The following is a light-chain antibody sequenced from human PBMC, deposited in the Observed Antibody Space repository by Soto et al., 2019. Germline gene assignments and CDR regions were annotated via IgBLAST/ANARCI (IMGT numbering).Light chain of an antibody. V-gene: IGLV2-14*01. J-gene: IGLJ1*01. CDR1: TSDVGGYNY. CDR3: GSYTSSSTLRV. Sequence: QSALTQPASVSGSPGQSITISCIGTTSDVGGYNYVSWYQQHPGKAPKLMIYDVSNRPSGVSDRFSGSKSGNTASLTISGLQAEDEADYYCGSYTSSSTLRVFGTGTKLTVL. CDR2: DVS.